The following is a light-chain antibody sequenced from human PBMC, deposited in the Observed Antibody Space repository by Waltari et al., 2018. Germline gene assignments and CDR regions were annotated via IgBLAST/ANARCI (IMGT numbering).Light chain of an antibody. J-gene: IGLJ2*01. CDR3: CSYAVSSTLV. V-gene: IGLV2-23*02. Sequence: QSPLTQPASVYASPGQSITIPCTGTRSDIWNDNLVTWYQQHTGKVPKLIIYDFTQRPSGVSDRFSGSKSGNTASLTISGLQEDDEADYYCCSYAVSSTLVFGGGTKVTVL. CDR1: RSDIWNDNL. CDR2: DFT.